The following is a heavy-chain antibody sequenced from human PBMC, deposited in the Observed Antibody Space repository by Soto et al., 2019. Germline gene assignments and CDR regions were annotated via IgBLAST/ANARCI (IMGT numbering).Heavy chain of an antibody. Sequence: PSETLSLTCAVYGGSFSGYYWSWIRQPPGKGLEWIGEINHSGSTNYNPSLKSRVTISVDTSKNQFSLKLSSVTAADTAVYYCAVVVVPAAPRGWFDPWGQGTLLTVSS. V-gene: IGHV4-34*01. D-gene: IGHD2-2*01. CDR2: INHSGST. J-gene: IGHJ5*02. CDR3: AVVVVPAAPRGWFDP. CDR1: GGSFSGYY.